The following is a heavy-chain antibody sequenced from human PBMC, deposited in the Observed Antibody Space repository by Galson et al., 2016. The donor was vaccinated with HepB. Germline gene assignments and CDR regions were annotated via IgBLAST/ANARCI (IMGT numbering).Heavy chain of an antibody. CDR3: ARKSNLGYGSGFDY. V-gene: IGHV3-74*01. J-gene: IGHJ4*02. D-gene: IGHD3-10*01. CDR1: GFTFTSHW. Sequence: SLRLSCAASGFTFTSHWMHWVRQALGKGLVWVSRINDDGRSTIYADSVTGRFAISRDNAKNTLYLQMNSLRAEDTAVYYCARKSNLGYGSGFDYWGQGTLVTVSS. CDR2: INDDGRST.